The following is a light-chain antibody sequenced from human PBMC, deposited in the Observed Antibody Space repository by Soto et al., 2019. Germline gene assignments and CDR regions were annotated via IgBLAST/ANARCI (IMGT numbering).Light chain of an antibody. CDR3: SSYTSRTTYV. CDR1: SSDVGGYNY. J-gene: IGLJ1*01. V-gene: IGLV2-14*01. Sequence: QSVLTQPASVSGSPGQSITISCTGTSSDVGGYNYVSWYQQHPGKAPKLMIYEVSNRPSGVSFRFSGSKSGNTASLTISGLQAEDEADYYCSSYTSRTTYVLGTGNKVTV. CDR2: EVS.